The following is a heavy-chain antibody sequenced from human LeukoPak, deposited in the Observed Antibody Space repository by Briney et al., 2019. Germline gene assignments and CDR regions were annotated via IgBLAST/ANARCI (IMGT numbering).Heavy chain of an antibody. CDR3: ARKRVSGWYQGYYYYYMDV. CDR2: ISAYNGNT. J-gene: IGHJ6*03. V-gene: IGHV1-18*01. D-gene: IGHD6-19*01. Sequence: ASVKVSCKASGYTFTSYGISWVRQAPGQGLEWMGRISAYNGNTNYAQKLQGRVTMTTDTSTSTAYMELRSLRSDDTAVYYCARKRVSGWYQGYYYYYMDVWGKGTTVTISS. CDR1: GYTFTSYG.